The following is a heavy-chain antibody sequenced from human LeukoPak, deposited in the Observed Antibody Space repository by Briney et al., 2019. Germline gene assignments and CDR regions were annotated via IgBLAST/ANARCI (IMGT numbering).Heavy chain of an antibody. CDR2: IIPIFGTA. J-gene: IGHJ4*02. D-gene: IGHD2-2*01. V-gene: IGHV1-69*01. CDR1: GGTFSSYA. CDR3: ARHPRQYQLNTFDY. Sequence: SVKVSCKASGGTFSSYAISWVRQAPGQGLEWMGGIIPIFGTANYAQKFQGRVTITADESTSTAYMELSSLRSEDTAVYYCARHPRQYQLNTFDYWGQGTLVTVSS.